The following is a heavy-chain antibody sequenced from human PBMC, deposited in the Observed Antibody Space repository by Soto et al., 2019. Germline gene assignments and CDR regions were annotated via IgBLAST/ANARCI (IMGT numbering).Heavy chain of an antibody. CDR1: GYTFTSYA. D-gene: IGHD2-2*01. CDR2: INAGNGNT. Sequence: ASVKVSCKASGYTFTSYAMHWVRQAPGQRLEWMGWINAGNGNTKYSQKFQGRVTITRDTSASTAYMELSSLRSEDTAVYYCARDKGYCSSTSCYFDSYMDVWGKGTTVTVSS. CDR3: ARDKGYCSSTSCYFDSYMDV. V-gene: IGHV1-3*01. J-gene: IGHJ6*03.